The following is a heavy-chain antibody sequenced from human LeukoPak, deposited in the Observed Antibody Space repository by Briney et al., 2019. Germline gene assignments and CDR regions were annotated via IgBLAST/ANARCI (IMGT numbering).Heavy chain of an antibody. CDR2: IYYGGST. Sequence: SETLSLTCTVSGGSVSSTHYWGWIRQPPGKGLGWIGGIYYGGSTYYNASLRSRVTTSVDTSKNQFSLKLSSVTAADTAVYYCAKSTYYYDTFVNAFDLWGQGTVVTVSS. D-gene: IGHD3-22*01. V-gene: IGHV4-39*07. CDR3: AKSTYYYDTFVNAFDL. CDR1: GGSVSSTHY. J-gene: IGHJ3*01.